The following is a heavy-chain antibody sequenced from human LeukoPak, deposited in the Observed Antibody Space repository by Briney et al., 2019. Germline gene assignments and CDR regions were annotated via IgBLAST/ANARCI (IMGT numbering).Heavy chain of an antibody. CDR1: GYTFTSYG. D-gene: IGHD6-19*01. J-gene: IGHJ4*02. CDR2: ISAYNGNT. Sequence: GASVKVSCKASGYTFTSYGISWVRQAPGQGLEWMGWISAYNGNTSYAQMLQGRVTMTTDTSTGTAYLEVRSLTSDDTAVYYCARGRGSSDWYYFDYWGQGILVTVSS. V-gene: IGHV1-18*01. CDR3: ARGRGSSDWYYFDY.